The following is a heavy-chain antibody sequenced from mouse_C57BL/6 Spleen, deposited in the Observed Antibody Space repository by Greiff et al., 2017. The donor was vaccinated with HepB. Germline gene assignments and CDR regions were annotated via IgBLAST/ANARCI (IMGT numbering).Heavy chain of an antibody. CDR1: GYSFTSYY. V-gene: IGHV1-66*01. D-gene: IGHD2-3*01. Sequence: VQLQQSGPELVKPGASVKISCKASGYSFTSYYIHWVKQRPGQGLEWIGWIYPGSGNTKYNEKFKGKATLTADTSSSTAYMQLSSLTSEDSAVYYCARWGLLENFDVWGTGTTVTVSS. J-gene: IGHJ1*03. CDR3: ARWGLLENFDV. CDR2: IYPGSGNT.